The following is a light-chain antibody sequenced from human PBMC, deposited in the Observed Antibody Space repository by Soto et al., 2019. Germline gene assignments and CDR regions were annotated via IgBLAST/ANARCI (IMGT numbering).Light chain of an antibody. CDR3: QQDNNWTPWT. J-gene: IGKJ1*01. CDR1: QSISSN. CDR2: GES. Sequence: EIVMTQSPATLSVSPGERATLSCRARQSISSNLAWYQQKPGQAPRLLIYGESTRATGIPARFSGSGSGTEFTLTISSLQSEDFAVYYCQQDNNWTPWTFGQGTKVEIK. V-gene: IGKV3D-15*01.